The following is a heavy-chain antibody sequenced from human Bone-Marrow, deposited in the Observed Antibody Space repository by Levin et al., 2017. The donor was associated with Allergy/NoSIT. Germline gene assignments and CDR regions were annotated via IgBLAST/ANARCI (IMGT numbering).Heavy chain of an antibody. CDR3: ARPLAYGGTDAFDI. Sequence: AASVKVSCKTSGDTFVSYSITWVRQAPGQGLEWVGRIIPSLDIKNYARRFEDRVTITAVKSTTTTYLELGSLRSEDTAVYYCARPLAYGGTDAFDIWGQGTMLTVSS. D-gene: IGHD4-23*01. J-gene: IGHJ3*02. CDR2: IIPSLDIK. V-gene: IGHV1-69*02. CDR1: GDTFVSYS.